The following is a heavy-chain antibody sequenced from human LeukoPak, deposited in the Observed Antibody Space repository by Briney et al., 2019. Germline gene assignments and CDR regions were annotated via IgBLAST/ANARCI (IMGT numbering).Heavy chain of an antibody. D-gene: IGHD2-21*02. J-gene: IGHJ6*03. CDR1: GFTVSSNY. Sequence: GGSLRLSCAASGFTVSSNYMSWVRQAPGKGLEWISVIYSGGSTYYSDSVKGRFTISRDNSKNTLYLQMNSLRAEDTAVYYCARVYLGRSGGGDCYRPPCYYYYYMDVWGKGTTVTVSS. V-gene: IGHV3-66*02. CDR3: ARVYLGRSGGGDCYRPPCYYYYYMDV. CDR2: IYSGGST.